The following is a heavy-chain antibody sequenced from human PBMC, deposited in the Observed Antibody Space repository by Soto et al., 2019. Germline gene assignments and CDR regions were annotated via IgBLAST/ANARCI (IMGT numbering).Heavy chain of an antibody. Sequence: QVQLQESGPGLVKPSETLSLTCTVSGGSVSPYYWTWVRRPPGKGLEWIAYIYYDGTTNYNPSLKCRVTISVDASKNQFALRLTSVTAADTAVYYCARGRHWLDYWGQGTLLTVSS. J-gene: IGHJ4*02. CDR3: ARGRHWLDY. CDR1: GGSVSPYY. V-gene: IGHV4-59*02. D-gene: IGHD6-19*01. CDR2: IYYDGTT.